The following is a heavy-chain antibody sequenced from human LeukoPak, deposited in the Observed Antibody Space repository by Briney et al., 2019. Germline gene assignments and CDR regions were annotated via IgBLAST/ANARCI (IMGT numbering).Heavy chain of an antibody. CDR3: VRGLLWFGELSPPCY. J-gene: IGHJ4*02. D-gene: IGHD3-10*01. V-gene: IGHV1-3*01. CDR1: GYTFTNYA. CDR2: INAGNGNT. Sequence: ASVKVSCKASGYTFTNYAIHWVRQAPGKRLERMGWINAGNGNTKFSQNFQGRVTISRDTAATTAYMDRNSLRSEDTAVYYCVRGLLWFGELSPPCYCGQGTLGTASS.